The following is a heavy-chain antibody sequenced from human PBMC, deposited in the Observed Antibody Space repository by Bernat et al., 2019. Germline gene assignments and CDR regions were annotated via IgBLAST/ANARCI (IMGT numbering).Heavy chain of an antibody. J-gene: IGHJ4*01. D-gene: IGHD7-27*01. CDR2: GRTKANGLAT. V-gene: IGHV3-73*01. CDR3: TRWGALTGQNFDY. Sequence: EVQLAASGGGFVQPGGSLKLSCAASGLTFSDSTMQWVRQASGKWREWVGRGRTKANGLATSYAASVKGRFTISRDDSKNTAYLQMNSLNIEDAAVYYCTRWGALTGQNFDYWGQGTLVTVSS. CDR1: GLTFSDST.